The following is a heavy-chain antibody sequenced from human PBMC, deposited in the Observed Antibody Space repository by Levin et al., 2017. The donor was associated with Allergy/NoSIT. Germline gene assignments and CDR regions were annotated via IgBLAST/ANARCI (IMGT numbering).Heavy chain of an antibody. V-gene: IGHV3-11*01. CDR1: GFTFSDYY. CDR2: ISSSGSTI. D-gene: IGHD3-3*01. Sequence: GGSLRLSCAASGFTFSDYYMSWIRQAPGKGLEWVSYISSSGSTIYYADSVKGRFTISRDNAKNSLYLQMNSLRAEDTAVYYCARDRAAKIWSGYYSAFDYWGQGTLVTVSS. J-gene: IGHJ4*02. CDR3: ARDRAAKIWSGYYSAFDY.